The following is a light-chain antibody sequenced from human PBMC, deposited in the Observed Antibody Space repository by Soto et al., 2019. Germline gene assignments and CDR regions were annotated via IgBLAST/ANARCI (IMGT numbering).Light chain of an antibody. J-gene: IGLJ2*01. CDR3: YSYTSSSTVL. Sequence: QSVLTQPASVSGSPGQSITISCTGISSDVGGYNYVSWYQQHPGKAPKLMIYDVSNRRSGVSNRFSGSKSGNTASLTISGLQAEDEADYYCYSYTSSSTVLFGGGTKVYVL. CDR2: DVS. V-gene: IGLV2-14*01. CDR1: SSDVGGYNY.